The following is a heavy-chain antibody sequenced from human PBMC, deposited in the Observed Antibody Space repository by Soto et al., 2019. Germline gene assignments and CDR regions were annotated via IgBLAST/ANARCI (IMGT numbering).Heavy chain of an antibody. V-gene: IGHV3-11*06. D-gene: IGHD3-22*01. CDR1: GFTFSDYY. J-gene: IGHJ5*02. CDR2: ISSSSSYT. Sequence: QVQLVESGGGLVKPGGSLRLSCAASGFTFSDYYMSWIRQAPGKGLEWVSYISSSSSYTNYADSVKGRFTISRDNAKNSLYLQMNSLRAEDTAVYYCARELRDLYYYDRSVMINWFDPWGQGTLVTVSS. CDR3: ARELRDLYYYDRSVMINWFDP.